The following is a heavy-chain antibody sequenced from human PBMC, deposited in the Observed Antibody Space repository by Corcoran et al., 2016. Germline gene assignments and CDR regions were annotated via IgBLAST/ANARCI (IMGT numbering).Heavy chain of an antibody. D-gene: IGHD1-26*01. CDR1: GFTFSSYS. V-gene: IGHV3-21*01. CDR3: ARTRVGGRSWFDP. J-gene: IGHJ5*02. Sequence: EVQLVESGGGLVKPGGSLRLSCAASGFTFSSYSMNWVRQAPGKGLEWVSSISSSSSYIYYADSVKGRFTISRDNAKNSLYLQMNSLRAEDTAVYYCARTRVGGRSWFDPWGQGTLVTVSS. CDR2: ISSSSSYI.